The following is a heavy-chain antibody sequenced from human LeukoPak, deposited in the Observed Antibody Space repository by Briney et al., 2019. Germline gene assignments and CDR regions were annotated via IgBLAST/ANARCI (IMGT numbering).Heavy chain of an antibody. CDR2: IRTDGGNI. J-gene: IGHJ4*02. V-gene: IGHV3-74*01. CDR3: VREYPDCGGDCLAY. D-gene: IGHD2-21*02. CDR1: GFIFSHYY. Sequence: GGSLRLSCAASGFIFSHYYMHWVRQAPGKGLGWVSRIRTDGGNISYADSVKGRFTISRDNAKNTLYLQMNSLRGEDTAVYYCVREYPDCGGDCLAYWGQGTLVTVSS.